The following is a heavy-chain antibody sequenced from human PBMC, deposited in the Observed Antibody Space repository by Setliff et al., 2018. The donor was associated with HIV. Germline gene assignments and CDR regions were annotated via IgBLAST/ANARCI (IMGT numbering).Heavy chain of an antibody. CDR1: GATIHYHY. J-gene: IGHJ4*02. CDR2: VDYSGDT. D-gene: IGHD3-9*01. V-gene: IGHV4-59*11. CDR3: ARGQLRYLANDYYFDY. Sequence: SETLSLTCSISGATIHYHYWSWIRQPPGKGLEWIGYVDYSGDTEYKPALESRAAISLDTSMNQFSLKLSSVTAADTAVYYCARGQLRYLANDYYFDYWGQGTLVTVSS.